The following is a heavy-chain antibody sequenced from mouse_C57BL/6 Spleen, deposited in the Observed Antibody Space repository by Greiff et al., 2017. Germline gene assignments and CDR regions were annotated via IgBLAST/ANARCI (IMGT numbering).Heavy chain of an antibody. Sequence: VQLQQPGAELVKPGASVKLSCKASGYTFTSYWMQWVKQRPGQGLEWIGEIDPSDSNTNYNQKFKGKATLTVDTSSSTAYMQLSSLTSEDSTVYYCARVYDMGNSAYWGQGTLVTVSA. D-gene: IGHD2-3*01. CDR2: IDPSDSNT. CDR3: ARVYDMGNSAY. V-gene: IGHV1-50*01. CDR1: GYTFTSYW. J-gene: IGHJ3*01.